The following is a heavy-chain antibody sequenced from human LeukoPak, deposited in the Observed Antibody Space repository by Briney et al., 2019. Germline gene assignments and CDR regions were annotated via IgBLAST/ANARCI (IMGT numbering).Heavy chain of an antibody. Sequence: KPSGTLSLTCAVSGASVSSSYWWSWVRQPPGKGLEWIGEIYHSGTTNYNPSLKSRVTISMDKSRNQFSLKVTSVTAADTAVYYCARDKPYLYYYGMDVWGQGTTVTVSS. CDR3: ARDKPYLYYYGMDV. CDR2: IYHSGTT. CDR1: GASVSSSYW. V-gene: IGHV4-4*02. J-gene: IGHJ6*02.